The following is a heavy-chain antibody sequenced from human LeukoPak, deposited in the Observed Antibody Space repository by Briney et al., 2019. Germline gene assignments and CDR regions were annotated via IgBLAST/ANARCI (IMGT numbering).Heavy chain of an antibody. Sequence: SETLSLTCTVSGGSISSGSYYWSRIRQPAGKGLEWIGRIYTSGSTNYNPSLKSRVTISVDTSKNQFSLKLSSVTAADTAVYYCARVPIAAAGLPFDYWGQGTLVTVSS. CDR3: ARVPIAAAGLPFDY. V-gene: IGHV4-61*02. D-gene: IGHD6-13*01. CDR1: GGSISSGSYY. J-gene: IGHJ4*02. CDR2: IYTSGST.